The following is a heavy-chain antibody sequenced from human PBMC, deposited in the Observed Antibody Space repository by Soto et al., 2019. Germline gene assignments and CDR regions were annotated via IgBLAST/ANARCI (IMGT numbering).Heavy chain of an antibody. CDR2: ISGSGSII. D-gene: IGHD3-10*01. V-gene: IGHV3-48*03. CDR1: GFTFTNFD. CDR3: GGSIIWFGELTGDDAFEI. J-gene: IGHJ3*02. Sequence: GSLILSCETSGFTFTNFDLSWVRQAPGKGLEWVAFISGSGSIIYYTDSVKGRFTISKDDARTSPFLQIDTLRPEDTAVYYCGGSIIWFGELTGDDAFEILCQGIRDTVS.